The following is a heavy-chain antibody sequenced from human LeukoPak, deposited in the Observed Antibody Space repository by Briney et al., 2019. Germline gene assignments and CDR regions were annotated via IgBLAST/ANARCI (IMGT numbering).Heavy chain of an antibody. D-gene: IGHD4-23*01. V-gene: IGHV4-39*01. Sequence: PSETLSLTCTVSGGSISSSSYYWGWIRQPPGKGLEWIRSIYYSGSTYYNPSLKSRVTISVDTSKNQFSLKLSSVTAADTAVYYCARHQPLGYGGNSDAFDIWGQGTMVTVSS. CDR2: IYYSGST. J-gene: IGHJ3*02. CDR1: GGSISSSSYY. CDR3: ARHQPLGYGGNSDAFDI.